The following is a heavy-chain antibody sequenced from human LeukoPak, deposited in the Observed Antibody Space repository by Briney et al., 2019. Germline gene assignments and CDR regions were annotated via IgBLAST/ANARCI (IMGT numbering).Heavy chain of an antibody. CDR3: ARGAYRIYCGGGTCYGPNFDY. CDR2: ILDDGSNK. V-gene: IGHV3-30*03. J-gene: IGHJ4*02. D-gene: IGHD2-15*01. Sequence: PGGSLRLSCAASGFTFSSYAMSWVRQAPGKGLEWVAFILDDGSNKYYGDSVKGRFAISRDNSKNTLYLQMNSLRAEDTAVYYCARGAYRIYCGGGTCYGPNFDYWGQGALLTVSS. CDR1: GFTFSSYA.